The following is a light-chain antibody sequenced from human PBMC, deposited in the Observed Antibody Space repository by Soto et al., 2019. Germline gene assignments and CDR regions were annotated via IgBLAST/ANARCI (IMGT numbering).Light chain of an antibody. Sequence: QSALTQPASVSGSPGQSITISCTGTSHDIGGYKYVSWYQQHPGKAPKLLIYDVTKRPSGVPDRLSGSKSGNTASLTVSGLQAGDEADYYFSSIAGGNHREVFGTGTKLTVL. V-gene: IGLV2-8*01. CDR3: SSIAGGNHREV. J-gene: IGLJ1*01. CDR1: SHDIGGYKY. CDR2: DVT.